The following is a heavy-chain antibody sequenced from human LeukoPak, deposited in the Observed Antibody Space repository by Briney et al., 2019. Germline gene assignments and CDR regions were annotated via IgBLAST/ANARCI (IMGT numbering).Heavy chain of an antibody. V-gene: IGHV3-7*01. Sequence: PGGSLRLSCAASGFTFSSYWMSWVRQAPGKGLEWVANIKQDGSEKYYVDSVKGRFTISRVNAKNSLYLQMNSLRAEDTAVYYCAREGPRYCSSTSCSLSGFDYWGQGTLVTVSS. CDR2: IKQDGSEK. CDR3: AREGPRYCSSTSCSLSGFDY. J-gene: IGHJ4*02. CDR1: GFTFSSYW. D-gene: IGHD2-2*01.